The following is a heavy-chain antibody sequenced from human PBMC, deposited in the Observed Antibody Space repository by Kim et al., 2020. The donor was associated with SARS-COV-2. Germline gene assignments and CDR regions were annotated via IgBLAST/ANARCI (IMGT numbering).Heavy chain of an antibody. CDR2: IKSKTDGGTT. J-gene: IGHJ3*02. Sequence: GGSLRLSCAASGFTFSNAWMSWVRQAPGKGLEWVGRIKSKTDGGTTDYAAPVKGRFTISRDDSKNTLYLQMNSLKTEDTAVYYCTGKSPYCGGDCYNPNAFDIWGQGRMVTVSS. CDR1: GFTFSNAW. D-gene: IGHD2-21*02. V-gene: IGHV3-15*01. CDR3: TGKSPYCGGDCYNPNAFDI.